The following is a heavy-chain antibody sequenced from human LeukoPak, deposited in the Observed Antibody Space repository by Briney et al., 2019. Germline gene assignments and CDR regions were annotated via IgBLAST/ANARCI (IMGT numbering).Heavy chain of an antibody. CDR3: VKAIPSSSGWSPYFYGMDV. CDR1: GFTFSTYA. V-gene: IGHV3-64D*06. D-gene: IGHD6-19*01. J-gene: IGHJ6*02. Sequence: GGSLRLSCSASGFTFSTYAMHWVRQAPGKGLEYVSAISYHGGSTYYADSVKGRFTISRDSSKNTLYLQMSSLRAEDTDVYYCVKAIPSSSGWSPYFYGMDVWGQGTTVTVSS. CDR2: ISYHGGST.